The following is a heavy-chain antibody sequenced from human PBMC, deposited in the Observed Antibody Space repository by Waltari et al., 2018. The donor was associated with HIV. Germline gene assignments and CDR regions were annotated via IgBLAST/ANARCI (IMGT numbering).Heavy chain of an antibody. D-gene: IGHD3-10*01. Sequence: QVHLVESGGTVVQPGKSLRLSCVTAGFTPPDYALSWFRPTPGAGLQWGAILWPDGNTRFYAPFVRGRFSISRDNTKKTVFLQMRALRADDTGVYFCARQGNTGTYFGGHRWGRGT. V-gene: IGHV3-33*01. CDR2: LWPDGNTR. CDR3: ARQGNTGTYFGGHR. CDR1: GFTPPDYA. J-gene: IGHJ4*02.